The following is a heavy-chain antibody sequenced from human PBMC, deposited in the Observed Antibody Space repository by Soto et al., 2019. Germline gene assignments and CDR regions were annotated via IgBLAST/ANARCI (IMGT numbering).Heavy chain of an antibody. V-gene: IGHV3-23*01. CDR1: GFTFSSYA. CDR3: ARRVNYGSGSPGVDAFDI. D-gene: IGHD3-10*01. CDR2: ISGSGGST. Sequence: GGSLRLSCAASGFTFSSYAMSWVRQAPGKGLEWVSAISGSGGSTYYADSVKGRFTISRDNSKNTLYLQMNSLRAEDTAVYYCARRVNYGSGSPGVDAFDIWGQGTMVTVSS. J-gene: IGHJ3*02.